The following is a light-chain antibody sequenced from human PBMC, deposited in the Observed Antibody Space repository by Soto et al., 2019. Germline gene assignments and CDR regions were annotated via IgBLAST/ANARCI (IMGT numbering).Light chain of an antibody. J-gene: IGLJ2*01. Sequence: QSALTQPASVSGSPGQSITISCTGTSSDVGGYNYVSWYQQHPGKAPKLMIYDVSNRPSGISNRFSGSKSGNTASLTISGLQADDEAAYYCSSSTTSDTYVVFGGGTKLTVL. V-gene: IGLV2-14*01. CDR3: SSSTTSDTYVV. CDR1: SSDVGGYNY. CDR2: DVS.